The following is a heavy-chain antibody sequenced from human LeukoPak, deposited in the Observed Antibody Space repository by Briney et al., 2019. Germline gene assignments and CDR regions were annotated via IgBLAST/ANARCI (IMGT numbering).Heavy chain of an antibody. V-gene: IGHV4-34*01. D-gene: IGHD3-9*01. CDR3: ARGRRYFDWLLRGCYFDY. CDR1: GGSFSGYY. CDR2: INHSGST. Sequence: SETLSLTCAVYGGSFSGYYWSWIRQPPGKGLEWIGEINHSGSTNYNPSLKSRVTISVDTSKNQFSLKLSSVTAADTAVYYCARGRRYFDWLLRGCYFDYWGQGTLVTVSS. J-gene: IGHJ4*02.